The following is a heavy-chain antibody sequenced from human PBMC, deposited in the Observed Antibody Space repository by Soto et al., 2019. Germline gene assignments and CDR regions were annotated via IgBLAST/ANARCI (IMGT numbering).Heavy chain of an antibody. V-gene: IGHV4-30-2*01. CDR2: IYHSGST. Sequence: KPSETLSLTCAVSGGSISSGGYSWSWIRQPPGKGLEWIGYIYHSGSTYYNPSLKSRVTISEDTSKSQFSLKVNSMTAADTAVYFCARYRREAVAGYTLDNWGQGILVTVSS. CDR1: GGSISSGGYS. D-gene: IGHD6-13*01. J-gene: IGHJ4*02. CDR3: ARYRREAVAGYTLDN.